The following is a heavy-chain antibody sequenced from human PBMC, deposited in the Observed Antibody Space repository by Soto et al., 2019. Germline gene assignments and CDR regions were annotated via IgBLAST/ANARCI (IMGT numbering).Heavy chain of an antibody. J-gene: IGHJ4*02. CDR1: GYTFTTYT. D-gene: IGHD6-13*01. Sequence: QVQLVQSGAEVKKPGASVKVSCKASGYTFTTYTITWVRQAPGQGLEWMGWISVHNGNRNYAQRFQGRVTMTTDTSTSTAYIELRSLRSDDTAAYYCARGQQRVAYWGQGALFTVSS. CDR2: ISVHNGNR. CDR3: ARGQQRVAY. V-gene: IGHV1-18*04.